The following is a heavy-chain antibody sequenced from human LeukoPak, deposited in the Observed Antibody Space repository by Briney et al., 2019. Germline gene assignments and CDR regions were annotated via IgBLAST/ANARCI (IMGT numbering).Heavy chain of an antibody. CDR1: GYTFTSYY. D-gene: IGHD3-3*01. V-gene: IGHV1-2*06. Sequence: GASVKVSCKASGYTFTSYYMHWVRQAPGQGLEWMGRINPNSGGTNYAQKFQGRVTMTRDTSISTAYMELSRLRSDDTAVYYCARGEDLEWLLSIDYWGQGTLVTVSS. CDR3: ARGEDLEWLLSIDY. CDR2: INPNSGGT. J-gene: IGHJ4*02.